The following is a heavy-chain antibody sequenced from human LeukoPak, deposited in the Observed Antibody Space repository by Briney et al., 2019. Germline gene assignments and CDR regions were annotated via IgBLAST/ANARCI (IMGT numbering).Heavy chain of an antibody. D-gene: IGHD1-14*01. CDR3: ARNRVSWFDP. V-gene: IGHV4-4*07. CDR2: IYASGST. Sequence: SETLSFTCTVSGGSISSYYWSWIRQPAGKGLEWIGRIYASGSTNYNPSLKSRVTMSVDTSKNQFSLKLSSVTTADTAVYYCARNRVSWFDPWGQGTLVTVSS. CDR1: GGSISSYY. J-gene: IGHJ5*02.